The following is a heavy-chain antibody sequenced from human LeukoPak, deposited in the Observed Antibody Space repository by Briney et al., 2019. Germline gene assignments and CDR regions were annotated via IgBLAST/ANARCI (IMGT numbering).Heavy chain of an antibody. Sequence: GGSLRLSCAASGFSFSNYAMHWVRQAPGKGLEWVAVISYDGSNKYDADAVKGRFAISRDNSKNTLYLQMNSLRAEDTAVYYCAREAMVTTGDYYFDYWGQGTLVTVSS. J-gene: IGHJ4*02. CDR2: ISYDGSNK. CDR1: GFSFSNYA. CDR3: AREAMVTTGDYYFDY. V-gene: IGHV3-30*09. D-gene: IGHD4-17*01.